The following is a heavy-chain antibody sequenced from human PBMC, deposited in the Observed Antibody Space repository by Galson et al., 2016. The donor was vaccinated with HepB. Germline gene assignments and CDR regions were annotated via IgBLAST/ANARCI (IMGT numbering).Heavy chain of an antibody. Sequence: SLRLSCAASGFTVGSNYMNWVRQAPGMGLEWVSVLYGGGNTYYADSVKGRFTISRDDSTNTLLLQMSSLRNEDTAVYYCARDLGGYFYGLDVWGQGTTVTVSS. CDR3: ARDLGGYFYGLDV. D-gene: IGHD2-21*01. CDR1: GFTVGSNY. J-gene: IGHJ6*02. V-gene: IGHV3-66*01. CDR2: LYGGGNT.